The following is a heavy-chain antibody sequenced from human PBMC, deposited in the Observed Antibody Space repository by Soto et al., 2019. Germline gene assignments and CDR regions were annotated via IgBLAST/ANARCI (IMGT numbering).Heavy chain of an antibody. CDR3: ARVVVVIPPGYYYAMDV. V-gene: IGHV3-48*02. Sequence: PGGSLRLSCAASGFTFSSFHMNWVRQAPGRDLEWVAYITSSSDTIYYSDSVKGRFTISRDNGKNSLFLQMNSLRDEDTAVYYCARVVVVIPPGYYYAMDVWGQGTTVTVSS. D-gene: IGHD3-22*01. J-gene: IGHJ6*02. CDR1: GFTFSSFH. CDR2: ITSSSDTI.